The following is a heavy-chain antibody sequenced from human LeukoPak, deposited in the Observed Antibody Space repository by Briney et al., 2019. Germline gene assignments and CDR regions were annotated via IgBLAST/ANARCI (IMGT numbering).Heavy chain of an antibody. CDR1: GYTFTAYY. V-gene: IGHV1-2*06. CDR3: ARDRELWFGELLSSIIGY. J-gene: IGHJ4*02. CDR2: INPNSGGT. D-gene: IGHD3-10*01. Sequence: ASVKVSCKASGYTFTAYYMHWVRQAPGQGLEWMGRINPNSGGTNYAQKFQGRVTMTRDTSISTAYMELSRLRSDDTAVYYCARDRELWFGELLSSIIGYWGQGTLVTVSS.